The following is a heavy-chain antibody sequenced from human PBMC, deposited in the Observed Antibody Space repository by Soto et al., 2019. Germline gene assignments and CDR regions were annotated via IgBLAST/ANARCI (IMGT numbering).Heavy chain of an antibody. V-gene: IGHV3-30-3*01. Sequence: QVQLVESGGGVVQPGRSLRLSCAASGFTFSSYAMHWVRQAPGKGLEWVAVISYDGSNKYYADSVKGRFTISRDNSKNTLYLQMTSLRAEDTAVYYCARDYPSNPESIAVAGTPPDYFDYWGQGTLVTVSS. CDR1: GFTFSSYA. D-gene: IGHD6-19*01. CDR2: ISYDGSNK. CDR3: ARDYPSNPESIAVAGTPPDYFDY. J-gene: IGHJ4*02.